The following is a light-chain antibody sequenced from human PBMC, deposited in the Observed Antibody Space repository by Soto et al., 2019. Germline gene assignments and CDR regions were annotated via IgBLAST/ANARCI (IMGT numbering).Light chain of an antibody. Sequence: IQLTQSPSSLSTSVGDRVTITCRASQGISSYLAWYQQKPGKAPKVLISAASTLQSEVPSRFSGSGYGTDFTLTISSLQPEDFATYYCQQLKSYPLTVGGGTKMEIK. CDR3: QQLKSYPLT. CDR1: QGISSY. CDR2: AAS. J-gene: IGKJ4*01. V-gene: IGKV1-9*01.